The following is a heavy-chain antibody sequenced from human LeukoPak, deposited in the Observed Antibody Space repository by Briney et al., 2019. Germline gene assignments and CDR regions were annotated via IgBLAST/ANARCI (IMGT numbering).Heavy chain of an antibody. Sequence: GGSLRLSCAASGFTFSSYSMNWVRQAPGKGLEWVSYISSSSSTIYYADSVKGRFTIPRDTSKNTLSLQMNSLRAEDTAVYYCASLSLGHYWGQGTLVTVSS. D-gene: IGHD6-6*01. J-gene: IGHJ4*02. CDR2: ISSSSSTI. CDR1: GFTFSSYS. CDR3: ASLSLGHY. V-gene: IGHV3-48*01.